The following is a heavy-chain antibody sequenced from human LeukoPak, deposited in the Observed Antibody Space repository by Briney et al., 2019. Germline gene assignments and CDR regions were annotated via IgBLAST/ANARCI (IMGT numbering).Heavy chain of an antibody. CDR1: GLSYSDSY. V-gene: IGHV3-66*01. J-gene: IGHJ4*02. D-gene: IGHD2-15*01. CDR3: AKSRVVDRRGYFDY. Sequence: GGSLRLSCVVSGLSYSDSYMSWVRQSPEKGLEWVSTIGTGGDTYYADSVKGRFTISRDDSKNTLYLQMHSLGAEDTAVYYCAKSRVVDRRGYFDYWGQGTLVTVSS. CDR2: IGTGGDT.